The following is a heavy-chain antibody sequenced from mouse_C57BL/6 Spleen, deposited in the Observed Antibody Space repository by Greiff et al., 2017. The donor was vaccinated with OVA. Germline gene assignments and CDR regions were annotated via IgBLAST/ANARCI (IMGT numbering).Heavy chain of an antibody. Sequence: QVQLQQSGPGLVQPSQSLSITCTVSGFSLTSYGVHWVRQSPGKGLEWLGVIWSGGSTDYNAAFISRRSISKDNSKSQVFFKMNSLQADDTAIYYCARGYYFDYWGQGTTLTVSS. CDR3: ARGYYFDY. J-gene: IGHJ2*01. CDR2: IWSGGST. V-gene: IGHV2-2*01. CDR1: GFSLTSYG.